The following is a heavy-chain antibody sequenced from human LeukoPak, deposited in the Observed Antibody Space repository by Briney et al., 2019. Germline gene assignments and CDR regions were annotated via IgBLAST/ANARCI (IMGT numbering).Heavy chain of an antibody. J-gene: IGHJ6*03. V-gene: IGHV3-23*01. CDR2: ISQSGGST. Sequence: GGSLRLSCAASGFSFTTYAMTWVRQAPGKGLEWVSGISQSGGSTYYADSVKGRFTISRDNAKNSLYLQMNSLRAEDTAVYYCARTGLRGYYMDVWGKGTTVTVSS. CDR1: GFSFTTYA. D-gene: IGHD1-14*01. CDR3: ARTGLRGYYMDV.